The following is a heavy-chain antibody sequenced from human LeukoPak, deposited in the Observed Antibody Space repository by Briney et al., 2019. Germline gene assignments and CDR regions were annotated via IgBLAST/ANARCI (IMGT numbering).Heavy chain of an antibody. J-gene: IGHJ4*02. CDR3: AREGTYYFDY. V-gene: IGHV3-30-3*01. CDR1: GFTFSSYA. Sequence: GGSLRLSCAASGFTFSSYAMHWVRQAPGKGLEWVAVISYDGSNKYYADSVKGRFTISRDNSKNTLYLQMNSLRAEDTAAYYCAREGTYYFDYWGQGTLVTVSS. D-gene: IGHD3-10*01. CDR2: ISYDGSNK.